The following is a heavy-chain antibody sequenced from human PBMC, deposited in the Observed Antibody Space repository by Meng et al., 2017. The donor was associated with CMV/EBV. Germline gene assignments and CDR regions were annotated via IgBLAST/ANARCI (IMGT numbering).Heavy chain of an antibody. CDR3: ARKRSQVSGSAFDI. Sequence: GESLKISCAASGFTFSDYYMSWIRQAPEKGLEWVSYITNSGNTIYDADSVKGRFSISRDNARNSLYLQMNSLRAEDTAVYYCARKRSQVSGSAFDIWGHGTMVTV. D-gene: IGHD3-10*01. V-gene: IGHV3-11*01. J-gene: IGHJ3*02. CDR1: GFTFSDYY. CDR2: ITNSGNTI.